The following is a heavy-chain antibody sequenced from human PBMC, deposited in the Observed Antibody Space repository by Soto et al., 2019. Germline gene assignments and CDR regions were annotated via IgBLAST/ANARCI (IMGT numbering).Heavy chain of an antibody. J-gene: IGHJ4*02. CDR1: GGSISSYY. Sequence: PSETLSLTCTVSGGSISSYYWSWIRQPPGKGLEWIGEVSHTGHTNYNPSLKSRVTMSIDTSKNQFFLKLNSVTAADIGMYYCARNGGSTWFYFDSWGQGTVVTVSS. CDR3: ARNGGSTWFYFDS. CDR2: VSHTGHT. D-gene: IGHD6-13*01. V-gene: IGHV4-34*01.